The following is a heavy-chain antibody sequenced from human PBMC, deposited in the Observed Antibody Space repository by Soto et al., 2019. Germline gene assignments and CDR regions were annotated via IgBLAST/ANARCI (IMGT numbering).Heavy chain of an antibody. CDR1: GFTFSSYA. J-gene: IGHJ3*02. Sequence: GGSLRLSCAASGFTFSSYAMSWVRQAPGKGLEWVSTILVGGSTHYEDSVKGRFTISRDRSKNTLYLQMNSLTAGDTAMYYCAKATATGGGAFDICGQGTMVTV. D-gene: IGHD2-8*02. CDR3: AKATATGGGAFDI. CDR2: ILVGGST. V-gene: IGHV3-23*01.